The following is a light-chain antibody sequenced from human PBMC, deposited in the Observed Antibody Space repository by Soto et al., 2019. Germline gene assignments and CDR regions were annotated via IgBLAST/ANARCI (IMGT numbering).Light chain of an antibody. J-gene: IGKJ4*01. CDR2: GAS. V-gene: IGKV1-9*01. CDR1: QGISSD. Sequence: DLQLTQSPSFLSASVGDRVTITCRASQGISSDLAWYQQKPGKAPKLLTYGASTLQGGVSARFSGSGSGTEFTLTISSLQPEDLATYYCQQLNSYPLTVGGGTKVEIK. CDR3: QQLNSYPLT.